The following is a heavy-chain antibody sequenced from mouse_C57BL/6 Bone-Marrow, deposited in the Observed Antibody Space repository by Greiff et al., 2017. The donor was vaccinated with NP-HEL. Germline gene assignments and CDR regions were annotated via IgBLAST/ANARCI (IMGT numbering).Heavy chain of an antibody. D-gene: IGHD1-1*01. CDR3: ARSIYYYGSSYGGAMDY. Sequence: QVQLKESGPELVKPGASVKISCKASGYTFTDYYINWVKQRPGQGLEWIGWIFPGSGSTYYNEKFKGKATLTVDKSSSTAYMLLSSLTSEDSAVYFCARSIYYYGSSYGGAMDYWGQGTSVTVSS. J-gene: IGHJ4*01. V-gene: IGHV1-75*01. CDR2: IFPGSGST. CDR1: GYTFTDYY.